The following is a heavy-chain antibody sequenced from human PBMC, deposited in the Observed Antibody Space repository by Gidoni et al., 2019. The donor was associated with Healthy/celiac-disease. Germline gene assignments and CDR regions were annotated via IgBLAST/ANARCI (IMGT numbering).Heavy chain of an antibody. CDR3: ARDRSSGYSDAFDI. V-gene: IGHV3-11*01. J-gene: IGHJ3*02. CDR2: SSSGSTI. D-gene: IGHD3-22*01. Sequence: SSSGSTIYYADSVKGRFTISRDNAKNSLYLQMNSLRAEDTAVYYCARDRSSGYSDAFDIWGQGTMVTVSS.